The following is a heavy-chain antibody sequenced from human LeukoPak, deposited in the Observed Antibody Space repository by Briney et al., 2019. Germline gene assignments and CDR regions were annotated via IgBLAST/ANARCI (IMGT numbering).Heavy chain of an antibody. CDR1: GFTFSNYA. Sequence: GVSLRLSCAASGFTFSNYAMHWVRQAPGKGLEWVAVISYDGSNKYYADSVKGRFTISRDNSKNRLYLQMNSLRAEDTAVYYCFFPGITGKVYWGQGTLVTVSS. CDR3: FFPGITGKVY. V-gene: IGHV3-30-3*01. CDR2: ISYDGSNK. J-gene: IGHJ4*02. D-gene: IGHD1-20*01.